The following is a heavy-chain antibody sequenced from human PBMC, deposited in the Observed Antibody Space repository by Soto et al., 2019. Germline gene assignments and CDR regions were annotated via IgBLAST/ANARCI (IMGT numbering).Heavy chain of an antibody. V-gene: IGHV1-2*02. CDR2: INPNSGGT. J-gene: IGHJ6*02. D-gene: IGHD5-18*01. CDR1: GYTFTGYY. CDR3: ARDWXDTAIQGHYYYYYGMDV. Sequence: GASVKVSCKASGYTFTGYYMHWVRQAPGQGLEWMGWINPNSGGTNYAQKFQGRVTMTRDASISTAYVELSRLRSDDTAVYYCARDWXDTAIQGHYYYYYGMDVWGQGTTVTVSS.